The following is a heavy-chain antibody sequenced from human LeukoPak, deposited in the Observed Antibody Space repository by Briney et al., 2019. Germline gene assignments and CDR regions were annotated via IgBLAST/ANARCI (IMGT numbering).Heavy chain of an antibody. CDR1: GYSISSGYY. J-gene: IGHJ4*02. CDR3: ARVEMATIGGFDY. CDR2: MYHSGST. D-gene: IGHD5-24*01. Sequence: SETLSLTCTVSGYSISSGYYWGWIRQPPGKGLEWIGSMYHSGSTYYNPSLKSRVTISVDTSKNQFSLKLSSVTAADTAVYYCARVEMATIGGFDYWGQGTLVTVSS. V-gene: IGHV4-38-2*02.